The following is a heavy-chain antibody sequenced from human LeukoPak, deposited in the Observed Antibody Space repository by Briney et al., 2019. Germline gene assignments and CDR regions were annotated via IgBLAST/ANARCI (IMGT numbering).Heavy chain of an antibody. Sequence: SWGSQRLSCAASEFTFNRYAMTWVRQAPGKGLEWVSSISGNGGSTYYTDSVKGRFTISRDNSKNTLYLQMNSLRAEDTAAYYCAKDLRVIVVTYYMDVWGKGTTVTVSS. J-gene: IGHJ6*03. D-gene: IGHD2-2*01. CDR3: AKDLRVIVVTYYMDV. CDR1: EFTFNRYA. V-gene: IGHV3-23*01. CDR2: ISGNGGST.